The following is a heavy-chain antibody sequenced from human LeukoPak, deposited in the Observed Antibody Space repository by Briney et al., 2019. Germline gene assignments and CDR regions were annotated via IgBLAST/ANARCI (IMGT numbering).Heavy chain of an antibody. J-gene: IGHJ4*02. CDR1: GDSISSRSYY. D-gene: IGHD6-19*01. CDR2: LYTSEST. Sequence: SETLSLTCTVSGDSISSRSYYWSWIRQPAGKGLEWIGRLYTSESTIYNPSLKSRVTISVDTSKNQFSLKLGSVTAADTAVYYCATEQWLVSGHFDYWGQGTLVTVSS. CDR3: ATEQWLVSGHFDY. V-gene: IGHV4-61*02.